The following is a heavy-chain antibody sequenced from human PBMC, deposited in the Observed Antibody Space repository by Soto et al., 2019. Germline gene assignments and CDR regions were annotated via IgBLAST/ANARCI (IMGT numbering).Heavy chain of an antibody. Sequence: PGGSLRLSCAASGFTFYDYTMHWVRQVPGRGLEWVSLISWDGGSTYYADSVKGRFTISRDNSKNSLYLQMNSLRTDDTALYYCAKDVIAARPYYYFGLDVWGQGTTVTVS. D-gene: IGHD6-6*01. CDR1: GFTFYDYT. J-gene: IGHJ6*02. CDR3: AKDVIAARPYYYFGLDV. CDR2: ISWDGGST. V-gene: IGHV3-43*01.